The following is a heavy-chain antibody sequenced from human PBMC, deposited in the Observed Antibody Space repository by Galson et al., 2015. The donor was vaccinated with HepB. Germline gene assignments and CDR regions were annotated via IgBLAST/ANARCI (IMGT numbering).Heavy chain of an antibody. CDR3: ARCDSRGLDCY. V-gene: IGHV3-7*03. D-gene: IGHD3-10*01. CDR1: GVAFSSSW. J-gene: IGHJ4*02. Sequence: SLRLSCAASGVAFSSSWMTWARQAPGKGLEWVATINEDGNQKYYVDSVKGRLTISRDNAKNSLYLHMDSLRGDDTAVYYCARCDSRGLDCYWGQGTLVTVSS. CDR2: INEDGNQK.